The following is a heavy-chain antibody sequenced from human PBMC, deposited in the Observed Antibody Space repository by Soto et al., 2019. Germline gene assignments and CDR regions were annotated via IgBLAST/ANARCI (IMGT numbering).Heavy chain of an antibody. V-gene: IGHV1-18*01. CDR1: GYTFTSYG. D-gene: IGHD3-10*01. Sequence: ASVKGSCKASGYTFTSYGISWVRQAPGQGLEWMGWISAYNGNTNYAQKLQGRVTMTTETSTSTAYLELRSLRSDDTAVYYCARERYYGSGSDTWFAPWGQGTWVPVSS. CDR2: ISAYNGNT. CDR3: ARERYYGSGSDTWFAP. J-gene: IGHJ5*02.